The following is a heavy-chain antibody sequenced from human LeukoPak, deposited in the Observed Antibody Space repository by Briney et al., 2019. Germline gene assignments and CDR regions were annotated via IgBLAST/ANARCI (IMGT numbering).Heavy chain of an antibody. V-gene: IGHV4-59*01. J-gene: IGHJ4*02. CDR1: GGSFSSYY. D-gene: IGHD6-19*01. CDR2: IYFSGST. Sequence: SETLSLTCTVSGGSFSSYYWSWIRQPPGKGLKWLGYIYFSGSTNYNPSLKSRVTISVDTSKNQFSLNLTSVTAADTAVYYCARGRLARSPYFDYWGQGTLVTVSS. CDR3: ARGRLARSPYFDY.